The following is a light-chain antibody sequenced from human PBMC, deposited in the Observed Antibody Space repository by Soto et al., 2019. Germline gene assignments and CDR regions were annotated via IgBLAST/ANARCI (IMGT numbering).Light chain of an antibody. CDR2: DAS. CDR3: QQRSRWPPYT. CDR1: QNINTF. Sequence: EIVLTQSPATLSLSPGESATLSCRASQNINTFLGWYQQKPGQALRLLIYDASNRATGIPARFSGSGSGTDFTLIITSLEPEDCAVYYCQQRSRWPPYTFGQGTRVEIK. V-gene: IGKV3-11*01. J-gene: IGKJ2*01.